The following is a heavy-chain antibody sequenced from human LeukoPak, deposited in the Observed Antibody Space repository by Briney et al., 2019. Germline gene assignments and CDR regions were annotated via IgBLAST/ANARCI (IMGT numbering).Heavy chain of an antibody. V-gene: IGHV3-23*01. Sequence: GGSLRLSCAASGFTFSSYAMSWVRQAPGKGLEWVSAISGSGGSTYYADSVKGRFTISRDNSKNTLYLQMNSLRAEDTAVYYCARDDGDFQTPGCFDYWGQGTLVTVSS. CDR2: ISGSGGST. CDR3: ARDDGDFQTPGCFDY. D-gene: IGHD4-17*01. CDR1: GFTFSSYA. J-gene: IGHJ4*02.